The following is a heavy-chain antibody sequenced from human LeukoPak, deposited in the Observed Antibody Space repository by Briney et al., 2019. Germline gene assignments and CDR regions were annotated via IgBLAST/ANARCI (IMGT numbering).Heavy chain of an antibody. J-gene: IGHJ4*02. Sequence: GRSLRLSCAASGFTFSSYGMHRVRQAPGKGLEWVAVISYDGSNKYYADSVKGRFTISRDNSKNTLYLQMNSLRAEDTAVYYCAKDGGMVRGVMTFDYWGQGTLVTVSS. CDR1: GFTFSSYG. D-gene: IGHD3-10*01. V-gene: IGHV3-30*18. CDR2: ISYDGSNK. CDR3: AKDGGMVRGVMTFDY.